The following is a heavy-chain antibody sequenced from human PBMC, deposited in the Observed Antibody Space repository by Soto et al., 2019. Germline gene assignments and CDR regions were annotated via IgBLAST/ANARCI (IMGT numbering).Heavy chain of an antibody. D-gene: IGHD6-25*01. CDR2: MYYSGTT. CDR1: GGSIRSSSYH. V-gene: IGHV4-39*01. CDR3: AVVDSTGNWFDP. J-gene: IGHJ5*02. Sequence: PSETLSLTCTVSGGSIRSSSYHWGWIRQPPGKGLEFIGSMYYSGTTYYNPSLKSRVTISVDTSKNQFTLKLISVTAADTAVYYCAVVDSTGNWFDPWGEGALVTVSS.